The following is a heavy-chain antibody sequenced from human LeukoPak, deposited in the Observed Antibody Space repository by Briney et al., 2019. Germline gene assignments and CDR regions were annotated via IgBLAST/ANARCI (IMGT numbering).Heavy chain of an antibody. CDR2: INPNSGST. J-gene: IGHJ6*03. V-gene: IGHV1-2*02. CDR1: GYTFTGYY. CDR3: ARGNTKYQLLEYYSYYYMDV. D-gene: IGHD2-2*01. Sequence: SVKVSCKASGYTFTGYYMHWVRQAPGQGLEWMGWINPNSGSTNYAQKLQGRVTMTRDTYISTAYMELSRLRSDDTAVYYCARGNTKYQLLEYYSYYYMDVWGKGTTVTVSS.